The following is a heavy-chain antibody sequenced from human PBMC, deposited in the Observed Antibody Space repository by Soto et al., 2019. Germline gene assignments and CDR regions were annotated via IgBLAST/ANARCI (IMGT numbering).Heavy chain of an antibody. Sequence: PSETLSLTCTVSGGSISSYYWSWIRQPPGKGLERIGYIYYSGSTNYNPSIKSRVTISEDTSKNQFSMKLSSVTAADTAVYYCARHGTRYDFWSGYYTVDHLGGGNYYYMDVWGKGTTVTVSS. J-gene: IGHJ6*03. V-gene: IGHV4-59*08. CDR2: IYYSGST. D-gene: IGHD3-3*01. CDR1: GGSISSYY. CDR3: ARHGTRYDFWSGYYTVDHLGGGNYYYMDV.